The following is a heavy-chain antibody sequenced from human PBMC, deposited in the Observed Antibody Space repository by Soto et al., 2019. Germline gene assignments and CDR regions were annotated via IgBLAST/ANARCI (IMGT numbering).Heavy chain of an antibody. CDR2: IYYSGST. CDR3: ARGGGGRYYYDGGPIWYFAL. J-gene: IGHJ2*01. D-gene: IGHD3-22*01. Sequence: QVQLQESGPGLVKPSQTLSLTCTVSGGAISSGDYYWSCIRQPPGKCLVWIGYIYYSGSTYYNPSLKSRVTISVDTSKDQFSLKLSSVTAADTAVYYCARGGGGRYYYDGGPIWYFALWGRGTLVTVSS. V-gene: IGHV4-30-4*01. CDR1: GGAISSGDYY.